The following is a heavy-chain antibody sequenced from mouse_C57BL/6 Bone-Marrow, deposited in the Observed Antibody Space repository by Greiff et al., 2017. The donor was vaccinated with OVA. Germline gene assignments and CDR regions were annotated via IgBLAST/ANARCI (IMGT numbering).Heavy chain of an antibody. V-gene: IGHV1-72*01. CDR1: GYTFTSYW. CDR2: IDPNSGGT. CDR3: ASRYDYDLYWYFDV. D-gene: IGHD2-4*01. Sequence: QLPGAELVKPGASVKLSCKASGYTFTSYWMHWVKQRPGRGLEWIGRIDPNSGGTKYNEKFKSKATLTVDKPSSTAYMQLSSLTSEDSAVYYCASRYDYDLYWYFDVWGTGTTVTVSS. J-gene: IGHJ1*03.